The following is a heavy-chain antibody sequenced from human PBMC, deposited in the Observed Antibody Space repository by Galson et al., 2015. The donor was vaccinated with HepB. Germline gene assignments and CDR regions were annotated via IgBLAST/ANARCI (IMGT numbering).Heavy chain of an antibody. CDR1: GFTFSTYA. J-gene: IGHJ4*02. D-gene: IGHD4-11*01. V-gene: IGHV3-23*01. CDR3: ARATTVTTMADS. Sequence: SLRLSCAASGFTFSTYAMSWVRQAPGKGLEWVSTVSGGGGSTYYADSVKGRFTTSRDKSKNTLYLQMNSLRAEDTAVYYCARATTVTTMADSWGQGTLVTVSS. CDR2: VSGGGGST.